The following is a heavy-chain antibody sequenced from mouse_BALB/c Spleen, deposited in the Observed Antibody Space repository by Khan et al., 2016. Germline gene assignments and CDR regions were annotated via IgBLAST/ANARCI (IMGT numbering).Heavy chain of an antibody. J-gene: IGHJ3*01. CDR1: GYSITSDYA. CDR3: ASNRCCYNVAWFAY. D-gene: IGHD2-12*01. Sequence: EVQLQESGPGLVKPSQSLSLTCTVTGYSITSDYAWNWIRQFPGNKLEWMVYISYRGSTNYNPPLKSRIPITRDTSKNPFFLQLNSVTTEATATYFCASNRCCYNVAWFAYWGQGTLVSVSA. CDR2: ISYRGST. V-gene: IGHV3-2*02.